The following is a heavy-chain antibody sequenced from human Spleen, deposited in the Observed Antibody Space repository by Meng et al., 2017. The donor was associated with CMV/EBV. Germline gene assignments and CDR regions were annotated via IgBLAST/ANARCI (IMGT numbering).Heavy chain of an antibody. D-gene: IGHD6-25*01. CDR2: TNSDGSST. CDR1: GFPFSSYW. V-gene: IGHV3-74*01. Sequence: LSSAASGFPFSSYWMHWVRQAPGKGLVWVSRTNSDGSSTSYADSVKGRFTISRDNAKNTLYLQMNSLRAEDTAVYYCARAKRNYFDYWGQGTLVTVSS. CDR3: ARAKRNYFDY. J-gene: IGHJ4*02.